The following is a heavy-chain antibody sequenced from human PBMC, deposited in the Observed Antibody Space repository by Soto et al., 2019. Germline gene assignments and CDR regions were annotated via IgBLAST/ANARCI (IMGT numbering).Heavy chain of an antibody. J-gene: IGHJ4*02. CDR1: GGSMIAYY. Sequence: PSETLSLTCTVSGGSMIAYYWNWMRQPPGKGLQWIGYTYYSGSTTYNPSLKSRVTISVDSSKNQFSLKLDSVTPADTAVYYCARVRGTAGKRYFDYCGPGPLVTVSS. V-gene: IGHV4-59*01. CDR3: ARVRGTAGKRYFDY. D-gene: IGHD6-13*01. CDR2: TYYSGST.